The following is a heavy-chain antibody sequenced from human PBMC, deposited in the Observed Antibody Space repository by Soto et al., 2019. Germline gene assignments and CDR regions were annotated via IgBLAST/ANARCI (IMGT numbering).Heavy chain of an antibody. V-gene: IGHV3-23*01. CDR2: FRTSGDGGTT. CDR3: ATTALLPNPIAARIFYGMDV. D-gene: IGHD6-6*01. Sequence: EVQLLESGGGLVQPGGSLRLSCAASGFTFSSYSMSWVRQAPGKGLEWVSGFRTSGDGGTTYYADSVKGRFTISRDNSKNTLYLQMNSLRAEDTAVYYCATTALLPNPIAARIFYGMDVWGQGTTVTVSS. J-gene: IGHJ6*02. CDR1: GFTFSSYS.